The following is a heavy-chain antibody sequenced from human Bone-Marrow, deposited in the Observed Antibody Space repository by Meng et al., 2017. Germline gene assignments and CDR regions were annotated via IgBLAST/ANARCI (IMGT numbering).Heavy chain of an antibody. CDR1: GYTLTELS. CDR2: FDPEDGET. V-gene: IGHV1-24*01. D-gene: IGHD1-14*01. CDR3: ATGLYNPHSEVDP. J-gene: IGHJ5*02. Sequence: ASVKVSCKVSGYTLTELSMHWVRQAPGKGLEWMGGFDPEDGETIYAQKIQGRVTMTEDTSTDTAYMELSSLRSEDTAVYYCATGLYNPHSEVDPWGQGTLVTVSS.